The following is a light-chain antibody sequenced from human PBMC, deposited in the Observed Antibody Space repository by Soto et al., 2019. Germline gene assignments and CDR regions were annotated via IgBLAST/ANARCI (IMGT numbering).Light chain of an antibody. V-gene: IGLV2-23*01. CDR3: CSYAGSFTYG. Sequence: QSALTQPASVSGSPGQSITISCTGTSSDVGSSNLVSWYQQHPGKAPKLMIYEGSKRPSGVSNRFSGSKSGNTASLTISGLKAEDEADYYCCSYAGSFTYGFGTGTKVTVL. J-gene: IGLJ1*01. CDR2: EGS. CDR1: SSDVGSSNL.